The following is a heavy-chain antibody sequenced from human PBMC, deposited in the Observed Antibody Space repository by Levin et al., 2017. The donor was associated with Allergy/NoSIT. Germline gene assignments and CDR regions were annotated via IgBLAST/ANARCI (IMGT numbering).Heavy chain of an antibody. D-gene: IGHD6-19*01. V-gene: IGHV3-23*01. CDR3: AKGQWLVIQGAFDI. CDR1: GFTFSSYA. Sequence: GESLKISCAASGFTFSSYAMSWVRQAPGKGLEWVSAISGSGGSTYYADSVKGRFTISRDNSKNTLYLQMNSLRAEDTAVYYCAKGQWLVIQGAFDIWGQGTMVTVSS. CDR2: ISGSGGST. J-gene: IGHJ3*02.